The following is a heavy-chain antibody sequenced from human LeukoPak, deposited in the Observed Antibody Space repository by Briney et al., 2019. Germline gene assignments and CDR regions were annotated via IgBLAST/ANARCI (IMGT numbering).Heavy chain of an antibody. D-gene: IGHD1-14*01. Sequence: ASVKVSCKASGYTFTDYYMHWVRQAPGQGLEWMGWINPNSGGTNYAQKFQGRVTMTRDTSISTAYMELSRLRSDDTAVYYCATSRRSSPPYFDYWGQGTLVTVSS. CDR3: ATSRRSSPPYFDY. V-gene: IGHV1-2*02. CDR2: INPNSGGT. CDR1: GYTFTDYY. J-gene: IGHJ4*02.